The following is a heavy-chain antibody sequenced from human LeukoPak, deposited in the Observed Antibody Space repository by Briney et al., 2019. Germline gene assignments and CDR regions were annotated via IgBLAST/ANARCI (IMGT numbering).Heavy chain of an antibody. J-gene: IGHJ5*02. D-gene: IGHD3-3*01. V-gene: IGHV4-38-2*02. CDR1: GYSISSGYY. CDR3: ASLGVINP. Sequence: PSETLSLTCTVSGYSISSGYYWGWIRQPPGKGLEWIGSIHHSGSTYYNPSLKSRVTISVDTSKNQFSLKLSSVTAADTAVYYCASLGVINPWGQGTLVTVSS. CDR2: IHHSGST.